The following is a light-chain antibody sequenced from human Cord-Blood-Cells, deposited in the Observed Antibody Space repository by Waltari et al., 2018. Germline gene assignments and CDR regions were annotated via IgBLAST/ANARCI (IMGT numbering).Light chain of an antibody. CDR3: SSYTSSSTSV. J-gene: IGLJ2*01. CDR2: DGS. V-gene: IGLV2-14*01. Sequence: QSALTQPASVSGSPGQSITISCTGTSSDVGGYNYVSWYQQHPGKAPKLMIYDGSNRPSGVSNRCSGSKAGNTASLTISGLQAEDEADYYCSSYTSSSTSVFGGGTKLTVL. CDR1: SSDVGGYNY.